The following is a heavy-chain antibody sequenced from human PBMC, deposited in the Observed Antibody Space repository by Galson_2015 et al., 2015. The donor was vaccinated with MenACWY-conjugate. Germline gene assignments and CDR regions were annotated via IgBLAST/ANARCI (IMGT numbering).Heavy chain of an antibody. CDR2: IVLGSGKT. V-gene: IGHV1-58*01. CDR3: AAARAATGGFETPGFDY. D-gene: IGHD6-25*01. Sequence: SVKVSCKASGFPLGTYAVQWLRQPRGQRPEWIGWIVLGSGKTEYAQKFQDRVTITGDVSTRTAYMELTSLKYEDTAVYYCAAARAATGGFETPGFDYWCQGSLVTVSS. J-gene: IGHJ4*02. CDR1: GFPLGTYA.